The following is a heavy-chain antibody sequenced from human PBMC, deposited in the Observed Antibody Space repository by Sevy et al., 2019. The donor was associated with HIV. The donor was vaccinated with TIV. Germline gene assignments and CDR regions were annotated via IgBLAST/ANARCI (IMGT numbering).Heavy chain of an antibody. J-gene: IGHJ4*02. CDR2: IGYDGSNK. D-gene: IGHD5-18*01. CDR3: ARGGYSYGYPYYFDY. V-gene: IGHV3-33*01. Sequence: GGSLRLSCAASGFTFSSYGMHWVRQAPGKGLEWVAVIGYDGSNKYYADSVKGRFTISRDNSKNTLYLQMNSLRAEDTAVYYCARGGYSYGYPYYFDYWGQGTLVTVSS. CDR1: GFTFSSYG.